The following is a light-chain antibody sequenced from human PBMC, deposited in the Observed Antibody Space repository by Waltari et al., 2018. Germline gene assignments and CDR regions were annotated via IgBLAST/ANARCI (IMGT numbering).Light chain of an antibody. Sequence: DIVMTQSPDSLAVSLGERATIQCKSSQSVLYSSNNKNYLAWYQRKPGQPPKLLIYWASTRESGVPDRFSGSGSGTDFTLTISSLQAEDVAVYYCQQYYSTPPHTFGQGTKLEIK. V-gene: IGKV4-1*01. J-gene: IGKJ2*01. CDR3: QQYYSTPPHT. CDR1: QSVLYSSNNKNY. CDR2: WAS.